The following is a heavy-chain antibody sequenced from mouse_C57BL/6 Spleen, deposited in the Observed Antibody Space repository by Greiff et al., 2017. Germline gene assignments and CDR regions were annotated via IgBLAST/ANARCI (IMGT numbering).Heavy chain of an antibody. V-gene: IGHV2-2*01. D-gene: IGHD2-4*01. J-gene: IGHJ4*01. CDR1: GFSLTSYG. Sequence: VQLQQSGPGLVQPSQSLSITCTVSGFSLTSYGVHWVRQSPGKGLEWLGVLWSGGSTDYNAAFISRLSISKDNSKSQVFFKMNSLQADYTAIYYCARLPLSSTMITKEYYAMDYWGQGTSVTVSS. CDR2: LWSGGST. CDR3: ARLPLSSTMITKEYYAMDY.